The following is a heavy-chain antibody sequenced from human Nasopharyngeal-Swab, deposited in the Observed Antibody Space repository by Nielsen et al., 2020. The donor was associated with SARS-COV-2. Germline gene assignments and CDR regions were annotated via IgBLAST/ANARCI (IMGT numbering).Heavy chain of an antibody. CDR3: ARDRRTGYMDV. CDR2: IYFGGT. Sequence: LRLSCGVSGVSIDSGAYYWTWILQLPGKGLEWIGNIYFGGTYYNPSLESRLTISMDTSKNQFSLTLASVTAADTAVYYCARDRRTGYMDVWGKGTAVTVSS. J-gene: IGHJ6*03. V-gene: IGHV4-31*11. CDR1: GVSIDSGAYY. D-gene: IGHD1-14*01.